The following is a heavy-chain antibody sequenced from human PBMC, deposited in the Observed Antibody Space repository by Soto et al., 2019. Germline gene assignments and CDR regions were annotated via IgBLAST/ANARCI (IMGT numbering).Heavy chain of an antibody. CDR1: GFTFGDYA. CDR3: ARHDFWSGYSYYYYYYMDV. J-gene: IGHJ6*03. CDR2: IRSKAYGGTT. Sequence: GGSLRLSCTASGFTFGDYAMSWFRQAPGKGLEWVGFIRSKAYGGTTEYAASVKGRFTISRDDSKSIAYLQMNSLKTEDTAVYYCARHDFWSGYSYYYYYYMDVWGKGTTVTVSS. D-gene: IGHD3-3*01. V-gene: IGHV3-49*03.